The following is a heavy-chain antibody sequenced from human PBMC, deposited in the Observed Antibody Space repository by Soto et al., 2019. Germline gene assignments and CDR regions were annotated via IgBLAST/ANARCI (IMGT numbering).Heavy chain of an antibody. CDR3: ARDDGGGYYYYYYGMDV. CDR2: ISSSSSTI. D-gene: IGHD3-16*01. CDR1: GFTFSSYS. V-gene: IGHV3-48*02. Sequence: GGSLRLSCAASGFTFSSYSMNWVRQAPGKGLEWVSYISSSSSTIYDADSVKCRFTISRDNAKNSLYLQMNSLRDEDTAVYYCARDDGGGYYYYYYGMDVWGQGTTVTVSS. J-gene: IGHJ6*02.